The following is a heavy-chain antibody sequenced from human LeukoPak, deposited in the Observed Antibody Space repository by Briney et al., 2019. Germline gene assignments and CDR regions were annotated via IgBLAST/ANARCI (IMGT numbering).Heavy chain of an antibody. D-gene: IGHD3-10*01. Sequence: SETLSLTCTVSGGSISSTNWWSWVRQAPGKGLEWIGEIYDSGSTNYNPSLKSRVTISVDKSKNQFSLKLSSVTAADTAVYYCARRNYYGSGSHFDYWGQGTLVTVSS. CDR1: GGSISSTNW. J-gene: IGHJ4*02. CDR3: ARRNYYGSGSHFDY. V-gene: IGHV4-4*02. CDR2: IYDSGST.